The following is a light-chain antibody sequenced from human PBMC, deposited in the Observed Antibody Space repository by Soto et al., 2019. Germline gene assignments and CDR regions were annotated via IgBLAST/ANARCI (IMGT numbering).Light chain of an antibody. V-gene: IGKV1-5*03. CDR2: QAS. CDR1: QSISSG. CDR3: QQYNSYSPT. Sequence: DIQMTQYPSTLSASVGDRVTITCRASQSISSGLAWYQQKPGKAPKLLIYQASSLESGVPSRFSGSGSGTEFTLTISSLQPDDFATYYCQQYNSYSPTFGQGTKLEIK. J-gene: IGKJ2*01.